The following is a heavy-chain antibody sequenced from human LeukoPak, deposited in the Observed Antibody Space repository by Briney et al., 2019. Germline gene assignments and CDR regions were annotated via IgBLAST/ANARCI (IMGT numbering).Heavy chain of an antibody. CDR2: IYYSGST. D-gene: IGHD1-26*01. J-gene: IGHJ4*02. V-gene: IGHV4-39*07. CDR1: GGSISSSSYY. Sequence: SETLSLTCTVSGGSISSSSYYWGWIRQPPGKGLEWIGSIYYSGSTYYNPSLKSRVTISVDTSKNQFSLKLSSVTAAGTAVYYCARGDGGVGATTPFDYWGQGTLVTVSS. CDR3: ARGDGGVGATTPFDY.